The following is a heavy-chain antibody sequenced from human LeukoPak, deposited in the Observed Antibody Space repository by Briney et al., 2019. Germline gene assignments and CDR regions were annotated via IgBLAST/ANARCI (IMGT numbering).Heavy chain of an antibody. CDR2: INPNSGGT. J-gene: IGHJ4*02. D-gene: IGHD1-26*01. CDR1: GYTFTGYY. Sequence: ASVKVSCKASGYTFTGYYMHWVRQAPGQGLEWMGWINPNSGGTNYAQKFQGRVTMTRDTSISTAYMELSRLRSDDTAVYYCARTVPWELPREFDHWGQGTLVTVSS. CDR3: ARTVPWELPREFDH. V-gene: IGHV1-2*02.